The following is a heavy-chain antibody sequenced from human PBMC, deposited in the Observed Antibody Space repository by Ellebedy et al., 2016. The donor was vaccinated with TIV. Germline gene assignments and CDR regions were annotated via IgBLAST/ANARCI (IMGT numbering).Heavy chain of an antibody. CDR3: AAYYGGRFDY. CDR1: GGSSSGYF. V-gene: IGHV4-34*01. J-gene: IGHJ4*02. D-gene: IGHD4-23*01. Sequence: MPSETLSLTCAVYGGSSSGYFWSWFRQPPGKGLEWIGEIHHGGGTTYNPSLKSRVTISDDRSKNQFSLRLNSVTAADTAVYYCAAYYGGRFDYWGQGTLVTVSS. CDR2: IHHGGGT.